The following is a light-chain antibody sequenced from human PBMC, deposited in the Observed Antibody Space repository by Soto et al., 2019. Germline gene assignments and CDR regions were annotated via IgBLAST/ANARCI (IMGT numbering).Light chain of an antibody. J-gene: IGKJ3*01. CDR2: GTS. CDR1: QSVSSVY. Sequence: EIVLTQSPGTLSLSPGERSTLSCRTRQSVSSVYVAWYQHKPGQAPRLLIYGTSSRATGIPDRFSGSGSGTDFTLTITRLEPEDFAVYYCQKSFTFGPGTKVDIK. CDR3: QKSFT. V-gene: IGKV3-20*01.